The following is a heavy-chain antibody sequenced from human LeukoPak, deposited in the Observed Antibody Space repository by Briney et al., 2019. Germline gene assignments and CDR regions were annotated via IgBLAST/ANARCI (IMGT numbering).Heavy chain of an antibody. CDR3: AKEYCSSTSCYVSD. J-gene: IGHJ4*02. Sequence: GGSLRLSCAASGFTFSSYGMHWVRQAPGKGLEWVAFIRYDGSNKYYADSVKGRFTISRDNSKNTLYLQMNSLRAEDTAVYYCAKEYCSSTSCYVSDWGRGTLVTVSS. CDR2: IRYDGSNK. V-gene: IGHV3-30*02. D-gene: IGHD2-2*01. CDR1: GFTFSSYG.